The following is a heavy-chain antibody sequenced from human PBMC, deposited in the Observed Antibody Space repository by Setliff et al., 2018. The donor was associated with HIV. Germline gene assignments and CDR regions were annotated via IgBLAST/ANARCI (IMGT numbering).Heavy chain of an antibody. D-gene: IGHD6-13*01. CDR2: IYSSGSP. V-gene: IGHV4-38-2*01. CDR1: GYSISSGYY. J-gene: IGHJ6*03. Sequence: PSETLSLTCAVSGYSISSGYYWGWIRQSPGKGLEWLGSIYSSGSPSYNPSLSSRLTISVDTSKNHVSLRLSSVTAADTGVYYCARHRDPPGTSWIFYYYYMDLWGAGTTVTV. CDR3: ARHRDPPGTSWIFYYYYMDL.